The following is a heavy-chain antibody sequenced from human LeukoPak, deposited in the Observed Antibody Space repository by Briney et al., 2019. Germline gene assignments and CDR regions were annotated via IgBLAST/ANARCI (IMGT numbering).Heavy chain of an antibody. V-gene: IGHV1-2*02. CDR3: ARDGAFDS. CDR2: SNPNSGFT. CDR1: GYTFTLYY. D-gene: IGHD3-22*01. Sequence: ASVKVSCTASGYTFTLYYMHWLRQAPGQGLEWMGWSNPNSGFTDYAQKYQGRVTLTRDTSISTAYMELSRLTFDDTAVYYCARDGAFDSGGQGTLVTVS. J-gene: IGHJ4*02.